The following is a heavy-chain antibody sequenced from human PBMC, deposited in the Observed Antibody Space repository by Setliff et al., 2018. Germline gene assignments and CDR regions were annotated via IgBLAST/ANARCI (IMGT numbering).Heavy chain of an antibody. CDR3: ARVDFTMIQGVIGH. D-gene: IGHD3-10*01. J-gene: IGHJ1*01. V-gene: IGHV4-39*07. Sequence: SETLSLTCTVSGGSVSSASHYWGWIRQAPGKAMEWIGSVYCSGYTYYKPSLQSRVTMSVDTSKNQFSLKLTSVTAADTAVYYCARVDFTMIQGVIGHWGQGTLVTVSS. CDR1: GGSVSSASHY. CDR2: VYCSGYT.